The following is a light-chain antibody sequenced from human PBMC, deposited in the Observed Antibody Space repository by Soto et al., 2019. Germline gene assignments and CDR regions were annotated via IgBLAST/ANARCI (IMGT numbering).Light chain of an antibody. CDR3: QQYGSSLSIT. V-gene: IGKV3-20*01. Sequence: EIVLTQSPGTLSLSPGERATLSCRASQSVSSSYLAWYQQKPGQAPRILIYGASSRATGIPDRFSGSGSGTDFALTISRLEPEDFAVYYCQQYGSSLSITFGQGTRLEMK. CDR1: QSVSSSY. CDR2: GAS. J-gene: IGKJ5*01.